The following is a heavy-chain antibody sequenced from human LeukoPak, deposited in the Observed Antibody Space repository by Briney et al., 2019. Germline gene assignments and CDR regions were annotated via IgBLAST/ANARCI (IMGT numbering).Heavy chain of an antibody. CDR3: ARVDTAMALFDY. V-gene: IGHV4-59*01. CDR2: IYYSGST. D-gene: IGHD5-18*01. CDR1: GGSISSYY. Sequence: SETLSLTCTVSGGSISSYYWSWIRQPTGKGLEWIGYIYYSGSTNYNPSLKSRVTISVDTSKNQFSLKLSSVTAADTAVYYCARVDTAMALFDYWGQGTLVTVSS. J-gene: IGHJ4*02.